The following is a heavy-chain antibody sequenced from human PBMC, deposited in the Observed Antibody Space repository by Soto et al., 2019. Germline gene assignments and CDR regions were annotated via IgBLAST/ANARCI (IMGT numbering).Heavy chain of an antibody. CDR3: ASPYVAALSTSYAFDI. D-gene: IGHD2-2*01. J-gene: IGHJ3*02. Sequence: ASVKVSCKASGYTFTSYDINWVRQATGEGLEWMGWMNPNSGNTSYAQKFQGRVTMTRNTSISTAYMELSSLRSEDTAAYYCASPYVAALSTSYAFDIWGQGTMVTVSS. CDR1: GYTFTSYD. V-gene: IGHV1-8*01. CDR2: MNPNSGNT.